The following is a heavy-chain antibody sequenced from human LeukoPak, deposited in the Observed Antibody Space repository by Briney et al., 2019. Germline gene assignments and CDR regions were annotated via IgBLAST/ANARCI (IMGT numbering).Heavy chain of an antibody. J-gene: IGHJ4*02. CDR2: INHSGST. Sequence: PSETLSLTCAVYGGSFSGYYWSWIRQPPGKGLEWIGEINHSGSTNYNPSLKSRVTISVDTSKNQFSLKLSSVTAADTAVYYCARGGGYSYGPSGVGFDYWGQGTLVTVSS. D-gene: IGHD5-18*01. CDR1: GGSFSGYY. V-gene: IGHV4-34*01. CDR3: ARGGGYSYGPSGVGFDY.